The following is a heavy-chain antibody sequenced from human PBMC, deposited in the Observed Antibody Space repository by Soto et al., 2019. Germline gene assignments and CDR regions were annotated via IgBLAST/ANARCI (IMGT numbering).Heavy chain of an antibody. CDR3: AKDAGVRGATMDY. V-gene: IGHV3-30*18. D-gene: IGHD1-26*01. CDR1: GFTFSSYG. CDR2: ISYDGSKK. J-gene: IGHJ4*02. Sequence: QVQLVESGGGVVQPGRSLRLSCAASGFTFSSYGMHWVRQAPGKGLEWVAVISYDGSKKNHADSVKGRFTISRDNSKNTLYLDMNSLRAEDTAVYYCAKDAGVRGATMDYWGEGTLVTVSS.